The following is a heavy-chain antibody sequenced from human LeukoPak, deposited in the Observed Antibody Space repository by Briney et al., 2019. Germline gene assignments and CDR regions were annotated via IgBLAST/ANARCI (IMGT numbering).Heavy chain of an antibody. CDR2: IKGDGSET. J-gene: IGHJ5*02. CDR3: VRGQIGVSVIVH. CDR1: GFTFSDYW. V-gene: IGHV3-74*01. D-gene: IGHD3-22*01. Sequence: GRSLRLSCAASGFTFSDYWMHWVRQVPGKGLVWVSRIKGDGSETNYADSVKGRFTISRDNAKNTLFLQMNSLRVEDTAVYYCVRGQIGVSVIVHWGQGTLVTVSS.